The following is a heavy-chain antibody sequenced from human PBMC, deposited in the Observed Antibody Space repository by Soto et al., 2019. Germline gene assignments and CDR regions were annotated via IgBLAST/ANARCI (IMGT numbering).Heavy chain of an antibody. V-gene: IGHV1-3*01. CDR1: GYTFTTYA. Sequence: QVQLVQSGAEVRKPGASVKISCQASGYTFTTYALYWVRQAPGQRLEWMGWINGGDGNTRYSQKFQDRVTITRDTSASTTYMELSSLRSEDTAVYYCAREKEPTGPWFGPWGQGTLVTVSS. CDR2: INGGDGNT. CDR3: AREKEPTGPWFGP. J-gene: IGHJ5*02. D-gene: IGHD1-1*01.